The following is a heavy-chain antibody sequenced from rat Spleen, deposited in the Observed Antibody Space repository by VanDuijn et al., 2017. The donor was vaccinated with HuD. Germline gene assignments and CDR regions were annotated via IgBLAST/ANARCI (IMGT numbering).Heavy chain of an antibody. CDR1: GFSLTTYD. V-gene: IGHV2-1*01. D-gene: IGHD1-12*02. CDR3: ARSAKYYYDGSYYYVHFDY. J-gene: IGHJ2*01. Sequence: QVQLKESGPGLVQPSQTLSLTCTVSGFSLTTYDVHWVRQPPGKGLEWMGGIWGDGSTDYNSALKSRLSISRETSKSQVFLKMNSLQTEDTAMYFCARSAKYYYDGSYYYVHFDYWGQGVMVTVSS. CDR2: IWGDGST.